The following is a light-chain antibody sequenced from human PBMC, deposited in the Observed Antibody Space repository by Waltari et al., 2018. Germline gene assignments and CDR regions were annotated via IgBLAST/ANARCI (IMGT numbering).Light chain of an antibody. CDR1: NIGRKS. Sequence: YVLTQPPSVSVAPGKPARLTCGGENIGRKSVNWYQQKPGQAPVLVMFYDSDRPSEIPERFSGSNSGNTATLTISWVEAGDEADYHCQVWDDVTDSGVFGGGTKLTVL. CDR3: QVWDDVTDSGV. CDR2: YDS. V-gene: IGLV3-21*04. J-gene: IGLJ3*02.